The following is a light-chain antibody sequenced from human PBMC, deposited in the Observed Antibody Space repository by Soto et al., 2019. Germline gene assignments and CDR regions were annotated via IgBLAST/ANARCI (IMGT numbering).Light chain of an antibody. Sequence: DIQMTQSPSTLSASVGDRVTITCRASQSISSWLAWYPQKPGKAPKLMIYKASSLEGGVPSWFSCSGSGTAFTLTISSLKPDDFAAYYCQHYNSTPWTFGQGTKVESK. V-gene: IGKV1-5*03. CDR2: KAS. J-gene: IGKJ1*01. CDR1: QSISSW. CDR3: QHYNSTPWT.